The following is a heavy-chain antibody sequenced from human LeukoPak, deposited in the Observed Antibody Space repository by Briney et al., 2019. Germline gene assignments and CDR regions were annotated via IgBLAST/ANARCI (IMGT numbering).Heavy chain of an antibody. J-gene: IGHJ4*02. CDR2: IYSGGST. D-gene: IGHD5-18*01. V-gene: IGHV3-66*01. CDR3: AGANSYGYEGYDY. CDR1: GFTVSSNY. Sequence: GGSLRLSCAASGFTVSSNYMSWVRQAPGKGLEWVSVIYSGGSTYYADSVKGRFTISRDNSKNTLYLQMNNLRAEDTAVYYCAGANSYGYEGYDYWGQGTLVTVSS.